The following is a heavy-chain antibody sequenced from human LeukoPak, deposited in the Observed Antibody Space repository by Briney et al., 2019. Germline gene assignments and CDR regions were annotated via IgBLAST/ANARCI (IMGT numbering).Heavy chain of an antibody. V-gene: IGHV3-21*01. J-gene: IGHJ6*03. CDR2: ISSSSSYI. Sequence: PGGSLRLSCAASGFTFSNYWMHWVRQAPGKGLEWVSSISSSSSYIYYADSVKGRITISRDNAKNSLYLQMNSLRAEDTAVYYCARFPTPNGYYYMDVWGKGTTVTVSS. CDR3: ARFPTPNGYYYMDV. CDR1: GFTFSNYW.